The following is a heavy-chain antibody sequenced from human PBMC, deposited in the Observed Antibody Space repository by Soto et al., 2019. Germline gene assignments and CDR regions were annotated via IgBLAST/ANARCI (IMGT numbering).Heavy chain of an antibody. V-gene: IGHV1-69*01. CDR3: ARGGVDVVATSAFDY. CDR2: IIPIIGTA. J-gene: IGHJ4*02. D-gene: IGHD5-12*01. CDR1: GGTFNNYA. Sequence: QVQLVQSGAEVKKPGSSVKVSCKASGGTFNNYAISWVRQAPGQGLEWMGGIIPIIGTADYAHKFQGRLAISEDESTGTTFMELSSLRYEDTALYYCARGGVDVVATSAFDYWGQGTLVTVSS.